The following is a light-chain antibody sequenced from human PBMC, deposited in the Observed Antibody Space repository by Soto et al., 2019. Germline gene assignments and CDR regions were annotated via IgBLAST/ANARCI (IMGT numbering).Light chain of an antibody. J-gene: IGKJ5*01. CDR1: QTISSW. Sequence: DIQMTQSPSTLSGSVGDRVTITCRASQTISSWLAWYQQKLGKAPKLLIYKASTLKSGVPSRFSGSGSGTEFTLTISSLQPDDFATYYCQQYNTYSTFGQGTRLEI. V-gene: IGKV1-5*03. CDR2: KAS. CDR3: QQYNTYST.